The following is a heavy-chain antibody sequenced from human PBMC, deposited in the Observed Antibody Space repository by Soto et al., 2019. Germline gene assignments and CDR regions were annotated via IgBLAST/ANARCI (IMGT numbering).Heavy chain of an antibody. CDR2: ISYHGVDE. CDR3: AGVRTEMSVWYQEYFHR. Sequence: QVQLDESGGGVVQPGRSLRLSCAASGFTFKNYAMHWVRQSPGKGLEWVAAISYHGVDEYYADSVKGRFYISRDNSKNMLFLKINSLRTEDTAVYFCAGVRTEMSVWYQEYFHRWGQGTLLTVSS. V-gene: IGHV3-30-3*01. CDR1: GFTFKNYA. D-gene: IGHD2-15*01. J-gene: IGHJ1*01.